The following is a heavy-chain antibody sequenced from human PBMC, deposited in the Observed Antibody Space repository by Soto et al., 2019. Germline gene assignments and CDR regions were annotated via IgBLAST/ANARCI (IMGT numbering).Heavy chain of an antibody. CDR1: GGSISSSSYY. V-gene: IGHV4-39*01. CDR3: ARQYIAAAGTYYGMDG. J-gene: IGHJ6*02. Sequence: SETLSLTCTVSGGSISSSSYYWGWIRQPPGKGLEWIGSIYYSGSTYYNPSLKSRVTISVDTSKNQFSLKLSSVTAADTAVYYCARQYIAAAGTYYGMDGWGQGTTVTASS. D-gene: IGHD6-13*01. CDR2: IYYSGST.